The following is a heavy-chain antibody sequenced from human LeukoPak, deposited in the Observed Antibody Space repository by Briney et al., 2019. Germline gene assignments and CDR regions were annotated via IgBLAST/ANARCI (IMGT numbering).Heavy chain of an antibody. Sequence: QPGGSLGLSCAASGFTFSSYEMHWVRQAPGKGLEWVADISSSGTTIYYADSVKGRFTISRDNAKNSLYLQMNSLRAEDTAVYYCARLLVATPGVDPWGQGTLVTVSS. J-gene: IGHJ5*02. D-gene: IGHD5-12*01. CDR2: ISSSGTTI. CDR3: ARLLVATPGVDP. CDR1: GFTFSSYE. V-gene: IGHV3-48*03.